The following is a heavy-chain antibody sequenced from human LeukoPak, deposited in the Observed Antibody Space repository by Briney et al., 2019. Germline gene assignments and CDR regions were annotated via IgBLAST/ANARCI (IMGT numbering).Heavy chain of an antibody. CDR1: GFTFSSYA. CDR3: AKAGWYYL. Sequence: GSLRLSCAASGFTFSSYAMHWVRQAPGKGLEWVAVISYDGSNKYYADSVKGRFTISRDNSKNTLYLQLNSVKAEDTAVYYCAKAGWYYLWGQGTLVTVSS. CDR2: ISYDGSNK. V-gene: IGHV3-30-3*01. D-gene: IGHD2-8*01. J-gene: IGHJ4*02.